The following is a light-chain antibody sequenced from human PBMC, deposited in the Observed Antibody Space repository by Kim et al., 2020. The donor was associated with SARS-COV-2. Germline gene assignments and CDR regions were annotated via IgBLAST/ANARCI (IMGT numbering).Light chain of an antibody. CDR2: QGS. Sequence: SPGQAASITCSGDKLGDKYACWYQQKPGQSPVLVIYQGSKRPSGIPELFSGSNSGNAATLTISETHAMDEADYYCQAWDSSTYVFGTGTKVTVL. V-gene: IGLV3-1*01. CDR3: QAWDSSTYV. J-gene: IGLJ1*01. CDR1: KLGDKY.